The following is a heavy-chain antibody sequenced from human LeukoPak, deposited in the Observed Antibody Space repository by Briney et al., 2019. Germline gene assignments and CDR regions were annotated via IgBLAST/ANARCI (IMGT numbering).Heavy chain of an antibody. CDR3: AKAPEYYDFWSGYYTSANFQH. J-gene: IGHJ1*01. V-gene: IGHV3-23*01. CDR2: ISGSGGST. Sequence: PGGSLRLSCAASGFTFSSYAMSWVRQAPGKGLEWVSAISGSGGSTYYADSVKGRFTISRDNSKNTLYLQMNSLRAEDTAVYYCAKAPEYYDFWSGYYTSANFQHWGQGTLVTVSS. CDR1: GFTFSSYA. D-gene: IGHD3-3*01.